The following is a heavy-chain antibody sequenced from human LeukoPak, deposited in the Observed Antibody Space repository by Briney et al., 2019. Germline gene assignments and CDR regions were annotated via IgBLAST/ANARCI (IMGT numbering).Heavy chain of an antibody. CDR3: AKVDPMGAHRPFDY. V-gene: IGHV3-30*02. CDR1: GFIFSSYG. J-gene: IGHJ4*02. D-gene: IGHD1-26*01. CDR2: IRYDGSNK. Sequence: HAGGSLRLSCAASGFIFSSYGMHWVRQAPGKGLEWVAFIRYDGSNKYYADSVKGRFTISRDNSKNTLYLQMNSLRAEDTAVYYCAKVDPMGAHRPFDYWGQGTLVTVSS.